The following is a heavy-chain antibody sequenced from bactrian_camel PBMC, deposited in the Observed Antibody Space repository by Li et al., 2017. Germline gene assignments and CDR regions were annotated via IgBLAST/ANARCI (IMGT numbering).Heavy chain of an antibody. Sequence: QVQLVESGGGLVQPGGSLRLSCVVSGATDSRNCMGWFRQAPGKEREEVAVIYTGGGSTRYDDSVKGRFTISRDDAKNTLYLQLNSLKIEDTAMYYCANLGSGIMRLWGPGTQVTVS. CDR2: IYTGGGST. CDR1: GATDSRNC. D-gene: IGHD3*01. CDR3: ANLGSGIMRL. V-gene: IGHV3S1*01. J-gene: IGHJ4*01.